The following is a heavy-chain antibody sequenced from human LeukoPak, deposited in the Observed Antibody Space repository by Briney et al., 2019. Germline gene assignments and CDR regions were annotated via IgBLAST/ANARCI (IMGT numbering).Heavy chain of an antibody. J-gene: IGHJ4*02. CDR2: ISAYNGNT. Sequence: VASVKVSCKASGYTFTSYGISWVRQAPGQGLEWMGWISAYNGNTNYAQKLQGRVTMTTDTSTSTAYMELRSLRSDDTAVYYCAGVSGYENYYGDSDYWGQGTLVTVSS. CDR3: AGVSGYENYYGDSDY. V-gene: IGHV1-18*04. D-gene: IGHD4-17*01. CDR1: GYTFTSYG.